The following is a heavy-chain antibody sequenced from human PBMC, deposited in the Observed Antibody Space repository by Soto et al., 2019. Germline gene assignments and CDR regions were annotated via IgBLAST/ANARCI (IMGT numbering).Heavy chain of an antibody. CDR3: ARGNTKRPSGAYWYFDL. D-gene: IGHD1-1*01. V-gene: IGHV4-34*01. J-gene: IGHJ2*01. CDR1: GGSFSGYY. CDR2: INHSGST. Sequence: ETLSLTCAVYGGSFSGYYWSWIRQPPGKGLEWIGEINHSGSTNYNPSLKSRVTISVDTSKNQFSLKLSSVTAADTAVYYCARGNTKRPSGAYWYFDLWGRGTLVTAPQ.